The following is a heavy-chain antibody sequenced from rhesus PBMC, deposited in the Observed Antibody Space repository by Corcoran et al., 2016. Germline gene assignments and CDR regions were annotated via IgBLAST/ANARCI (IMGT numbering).Heavy chain of an antibody. J-gene: IGHJ4*01. CDR2: ISNGGEST. Sequence: EVQMVESGGGLAKPGGSLRLPGAASGVNLSENYMDWVRQAPGKGLEWVSRISNGGESTWYADSVKGRFTISRESAKNTLYLQMSSLTTEDTAVYYCARANWGPDYWGQGVLVTVSS. V-gene: IGHV3-178*01. CDR3: ARANWGPDY. CDR1: GVNLSENY. D-gene: IGHD7-45*01.